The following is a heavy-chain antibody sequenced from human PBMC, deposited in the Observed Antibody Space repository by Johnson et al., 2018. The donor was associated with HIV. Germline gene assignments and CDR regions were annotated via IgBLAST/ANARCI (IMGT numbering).Heavy chain of an antibody. CDR3: MTDPWWNGYHAFDV. Sequence: PGVSLRLSCAASGFTFSNAWMSWVRQAPGKGLEWVGRIKSKTDGETTDYAAPVKGRFTTSRDDSKNTLYLQMNSLKTEDTAMYNCMTDPWWNGYHAFDVWGQGTMVTVSS. CDR2: IKSKTDGETT. V-gene: IGHV3-15*01. CDR1: GFTFSNAW. J-gene: IGHJ3*01. D-gene: IGHD1-1*01.